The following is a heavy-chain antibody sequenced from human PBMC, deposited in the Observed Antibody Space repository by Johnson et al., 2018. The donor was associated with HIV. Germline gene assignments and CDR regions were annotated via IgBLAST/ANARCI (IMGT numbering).Heavy chain of an antibody. CDR2: ISYDGSTQ. CDR3: AIIPPGGAGKGADAFDI. D-gene: IGHD1-26*01. J-gene: IGHJ3*02. Sequence: VQLVESGGGLIQPGGSLRLSCAASGFTVSSNYMSWVRQAPGKGLEWVAVISYDGSTQYYAVPVKGRFTTSRDNSKNTLYLQMNSLRAEDTAVYYCAIIPPGGAGKGADAFDIWGQGTMVTVSS. V-gene: IGHV3-53*01. CDR1: GFTVSSNY.